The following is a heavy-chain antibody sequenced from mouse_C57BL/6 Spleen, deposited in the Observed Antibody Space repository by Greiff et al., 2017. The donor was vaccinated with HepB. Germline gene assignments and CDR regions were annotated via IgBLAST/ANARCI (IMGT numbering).Heavy chain of an antibody. V-gene: IGHV1-74*01. CDR1: GYTFTNYC. CDR3: AIRVRGFAY. Sequence: QVQLQQPGAELVKPGASVKMSCKASGYTFTNYCMHWVKQSPGQGLEWIGRIHPYDGDTNYNQKFKGKATLTVDKSSSTAYMQLSSLTSEDSAVYDCAIRVRGFAYWGQGTLVTVSA. CDR2: IHPYDGDT. J-gene: IGHJ3*01.